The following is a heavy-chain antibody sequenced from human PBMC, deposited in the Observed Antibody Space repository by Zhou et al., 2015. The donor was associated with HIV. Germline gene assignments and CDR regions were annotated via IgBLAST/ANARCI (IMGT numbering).Heavy chain of an antibody. V-gene: IGHV1-69*02. Sequence: QVQLVQSGAEVKKPGSSVKVSCKASGGTFSSYTISWVRQAPGQGLEWMGRIIPILGIANYAQKFQGRVTITADKSTSTAYMELSSLRSEDTAVYYCARALWGTRHDYYYYGMDVWGQGTTVTVSS. CDR1: GGTFSSYT. CDR2: IIPILGIA. D-gene: IGHD1-1*01. CDR3: ARALWGTRHDYYYYGMDV. J-gene: IGHJ6*02.